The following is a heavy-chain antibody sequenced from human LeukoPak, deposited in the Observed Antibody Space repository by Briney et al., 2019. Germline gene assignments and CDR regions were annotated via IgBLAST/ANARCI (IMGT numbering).Heavy chain of an antibody. V-gene: IGHV3-30*04. J-gene: IGHJ6*02. D-gene: IGHD5-24*01. CDR2: ISYDGSNK. CDR1: GFTFSSYA. Sequence: PGGSLRLSCAASGFTFSSYAMHWVRQAPGKELEWVAVISYDGSNKYYADSVKGRFTISRDNSKNTLYLQMNSLRAEDTAVYYCARKEILYYYGMDVWGQGTTVTVSS. CDR3: ARKEILYYYGMDV.